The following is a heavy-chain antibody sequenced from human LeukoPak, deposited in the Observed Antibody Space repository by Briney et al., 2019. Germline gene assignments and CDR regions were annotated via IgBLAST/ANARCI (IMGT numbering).Heavy chain of an antibody. CDR2: IGGVSESF. V-gene: IGHV3-23*01. CDR1: GFIFSNYA. J-gene: IGHJ6*02. CDR3: ARRWLGDPYGMDV. Sequence: GGSLRLSCAASGFIFSNYAMTWVRQAPGKGLEWVAIIGGVSESFYYADSVKGRFTVSRDNSKDTLYLQINSLRDEDTAVYYCARRWLGDPYGMDVWGQGTTVSVSS. D-gene: IGHD3-10*01.